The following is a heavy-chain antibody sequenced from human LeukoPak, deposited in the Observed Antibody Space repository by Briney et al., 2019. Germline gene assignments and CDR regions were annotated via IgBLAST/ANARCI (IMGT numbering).Heavy chain of an antibody. CDR3: ARDQEAFDY. J-gene: IGHJ4*02. CDR2: IIPIFGTA. Sequence: SVKVSCKASGGTFSSYAISWVRQAPGQGLEWMGGIIPIFGTANYAQKFQGRVTVTRDTSTSTVHMELSGLRSEDTAVYYCARDQEAFDYWGQGTLVTVSS. V-gene: IGHV1-69*05. CDR1: GGTFSSYA.